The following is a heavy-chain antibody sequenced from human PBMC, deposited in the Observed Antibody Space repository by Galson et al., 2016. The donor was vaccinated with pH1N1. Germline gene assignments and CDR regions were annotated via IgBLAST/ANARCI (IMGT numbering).Heavy chain of an antibody. CDR2: ISFDGRNE. CDR1: GFTVSNYA. J-gene: IGHJ2*01. V-gene: IGHV3-30*04. Sequence: SLRLSCAASGFTVSNYAIHWVRQAPGKGLEWVAVISFDGRNEYYADSVKGRFTIYRDNSKNTMYLQMNSLRAEDTAVYYCARDRFLDNWYFDLWGRGTLVTVSS. D-gene: IGHD3/OR15-3a*01. CDR3: ARDRFLDNWYFDL.